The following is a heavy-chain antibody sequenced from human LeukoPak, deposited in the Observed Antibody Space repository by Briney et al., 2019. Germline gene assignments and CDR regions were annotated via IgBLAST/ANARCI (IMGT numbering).Heavy chain of an antibody. CDR3: ARDRRREGVHAFDV. CDR1: GGSISSSSYY. V-gene: IGHV4-39*07. Sequence: SETLSLTCTVSGGSISSSSYYWGWIRQPPGKGLEWIGSIYYNGNTYYNPSLKSRVTISADTSKNQFSLKLTSVTAADAAVYYCARDRRREGVHAFDVWGRGTMVTVSS. D-gene: IGHD3-3*01. J-gene: IGHJ3*01. CDR2: IYYNGNT.